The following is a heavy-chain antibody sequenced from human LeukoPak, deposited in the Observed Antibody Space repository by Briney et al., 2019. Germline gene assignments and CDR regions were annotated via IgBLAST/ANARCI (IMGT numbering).Heavy chain of an antibody. J-gene: IGHJ3*01. D-gene: IGHD3-22*01. Sequence: PGGSLRLSCSASGFTFSFYAMGWVRQAPGKGLEYVSAISSNGGSTYYADSVKGRFTISRDNSKNTLYLQMSSLRADDTAVYYCVKGFPHYYDSSGFGAFDVWGQGTIVTVSS. CDR1: GFTFSFYA. V-gene: IGHV3-64D*09. CDR2: ISSNGGST. CDR3: VKGFPHYYDSSGFGAFDV.